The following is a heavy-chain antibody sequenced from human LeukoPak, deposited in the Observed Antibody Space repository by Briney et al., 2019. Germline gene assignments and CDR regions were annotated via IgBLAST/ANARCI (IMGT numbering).Heavy chain of an antibody. Sequence: GGSLRLSCAASGITFSSYAMSWVRQAPGKGLEWVSAISGNGDITYYTDSVKGRFTISRDNSKNTLFLQMNSLRAEDTAVYYCAKVTGGDMITYGGLDYWGQGTLVTVPS. J-gene: IGHJ4*02. V-gene: IGHV3-23*01. CDR3: AKVTGGDMITYGGLDY. D-gene: IGHD3-16*01. CDR2: ISGNGDIT. CDR1: GITFSSYA.